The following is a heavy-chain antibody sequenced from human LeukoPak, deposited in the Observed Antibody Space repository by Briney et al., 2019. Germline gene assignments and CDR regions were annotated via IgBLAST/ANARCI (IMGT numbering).Heavy chain of an antibody. V-gene: IGHV3-23*01. CDR3: AKRVPYGGSSVYFDW. CDR2: ITDDGRTT. Sequence: GGSLRLSCAASGFTFSTYGMNWVRLAPGKGLEWVSAITDDGRTTYYADSVKGYFTISRDNSKNTLYQQMNSLRAEDTAIYYCAKRVPYGGSSVYFDWWGQGTLVTVS. CDR1: GFTFSTYG. D-gene: IGHD3-10*01. J-gene: IGHJ4*02.